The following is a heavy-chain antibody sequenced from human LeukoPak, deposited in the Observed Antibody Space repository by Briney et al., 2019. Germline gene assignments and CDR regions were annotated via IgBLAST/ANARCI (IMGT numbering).Heavy chain of an antibody. J-gene: IGHJ6*03. CDR1: GGSISSYY. V-gene: IGHV4-59*01. CDR2: IYYSGST. CDR3: AREGWLAAAGTYYYYYYMDV. D-gene: IGHD6-13*01. Sequence: SETLSLTCTVSGGSISSYYWSWIRQPPGKGLEWVGYIYYSGSTNYNPSLKSRVTISVDTSKNQFSLKLSSVTAADTAVYYCAREGWLAAAGTYYYYYYMDVWGKGTTVTISS.